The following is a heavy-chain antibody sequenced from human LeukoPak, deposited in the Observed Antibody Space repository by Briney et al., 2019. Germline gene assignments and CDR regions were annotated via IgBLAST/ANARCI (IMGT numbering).Heavy chain of an antibody. J-gene: IGHJ3*02. CDR1: GGSISSGGYN. CDR3: ARGVSGGTMIVVVAFDI. D-gene: IGHD3-22*01. V-gene: IGHV4-31*03. Sequence: SETLSLTCTVSGGSISSGGYNWSWIRQHPGKGLEWIGYIYYSGSKYHSPSLKSRVTISVDTSKNQFSLKLSSVTAADTAVYYCARGVSGGTMIVVVAFDIWGQGTMVTVSS. CDR2: IYYSGSK.